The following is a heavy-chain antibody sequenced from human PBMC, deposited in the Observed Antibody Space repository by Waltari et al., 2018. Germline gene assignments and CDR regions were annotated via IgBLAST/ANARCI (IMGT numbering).Heavy chain of an antibody. V-gene: IGHV4-59*01. CDR1: GGSISTSY. Sequence: QVQLQESGPGLVKPSETLSLTCTGSGGSISTSYWTWIRQPQGKGLEWIGYIYYRGSTNYNPSLKSRLTMSVDTSKNQFSLRLSSVTAADTAVYYCARGSFGVVIRSVYYYMDVWGKGTTVTVSS. CDR2: IYYRGST. CDR3: ARGSFGVVIRSVYYYMDV. D-gene: IGHD3-3*02. J-gene: IGHJ6*03.